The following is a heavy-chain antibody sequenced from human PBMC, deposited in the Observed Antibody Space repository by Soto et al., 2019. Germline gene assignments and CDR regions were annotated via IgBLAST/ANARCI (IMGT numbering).Heavy chain of an antibody. J-gene: IGHJ4*02. D-gene: IGHD2-21*02. Sequence: ASVKVSCKVSGYTLTELSMHWVRQAPGKGLEWMGGFDPEDGETIYAQKFQGRVTMTEDTSTDTAYMELSSLRSEDTAVYYCATGGAYCGGDCYLSYWGQGTLVTVYS. CDR1: GYTLTELS. CDR3: ATGGAYCGGDCYLSY. V-gene: IGHV1-24*01. CDR2: FDPEDGET.